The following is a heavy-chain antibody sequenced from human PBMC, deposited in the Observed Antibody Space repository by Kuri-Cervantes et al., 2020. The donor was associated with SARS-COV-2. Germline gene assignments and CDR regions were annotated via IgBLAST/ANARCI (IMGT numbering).Heavy chain of an antibody. CDR1: GYTFTTYG. V-gene: IGHV1-18*04. CDR3: ARDGYSYGVYYYYYLDV. CDR2: INGYNGNT. Sequence: ASVKVSCKASGYTFTTYGISWVRQAPGQGLEWMGWINGYNGNTYYAQKFQGRVTMTIDTSTTTAYMELRSLRSDDTAVYYCARDGYSYGVYYYYYLDVWGKGTTVTVSS. J-gene: IGHJ6*03. D-gene: IGHD5-18*01.